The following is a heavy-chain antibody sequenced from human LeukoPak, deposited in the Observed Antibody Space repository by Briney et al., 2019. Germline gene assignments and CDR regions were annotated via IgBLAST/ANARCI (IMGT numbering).Heavy chain of an antibody. CDR3: ARRGGNGYYYGSGSYYFGY. CDR2: IYYSGST. J-gene: IGHJ4*02. V-gene: IGHV4-39*01. D-gene: IGHD3-10*01. Sequence: PSETLSLTCTVSGGSISSSSYYWGWIRQPPGKGLEWIGSIYYSGSTYYNPSLKSRVTISVDTSKNQFSLKLSSVTAADTAVYYCARRGGNGYYYGSGSYYFGYWGQGTLVTVSS. CDR1: GGSISSSSYY.